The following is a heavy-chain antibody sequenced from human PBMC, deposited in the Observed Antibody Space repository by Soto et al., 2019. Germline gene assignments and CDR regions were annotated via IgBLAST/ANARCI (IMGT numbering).Heavy chain of an antibody. CDR1: GFTFSGHA. Sequence: QVQLVESGGGVAQPGRSLRLSCTVSGFTFSGHAMHWVRQAPGKGLEWVTQIWYDGSNKYYAESVKGRFTISRDNSKNTLYLPMTSLRVEDTSVYYCASDGQGLAPYALDVWGQGTSVTVSS. CDR3: ASDGQGLAPYALDV. V-gene: IGHV3-33*01. CDR2: IWYDGSNK. J-gene: IGHJ6*02.